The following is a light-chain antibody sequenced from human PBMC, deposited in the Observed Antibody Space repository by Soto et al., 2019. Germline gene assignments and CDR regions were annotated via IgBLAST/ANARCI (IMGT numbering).Light chain of an antibody. J-gene: IGKJ2*01. CDR1: QYISNY. V-gene: IGKV1-39*01. CDR2: AAS. CDR3: QQRYTSPYT. Sequence: DILMTQSPSSLSASVGDRVTITCRANQYISNYLNWYQQKPGKAPKFLIYAASSLQSGVSSRFSGSGSGTDFTLTISGLQPEHLAIYYCQQRYTSPYTFGPGTKVDIK.